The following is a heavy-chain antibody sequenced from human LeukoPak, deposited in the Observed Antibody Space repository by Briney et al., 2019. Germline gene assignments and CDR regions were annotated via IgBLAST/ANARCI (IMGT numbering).Heavy chain of an antibody. CDR3: ALPGGDIVVVPAAIAAFDY. J-gene: IGHJ4*02. CDR2: IIPIFGTA. D-gene: IGHD2-2*02. CDR1: GGTFSSYA. Sequence: GASVKVSCKASGGTFSSYAISWVRQAPGQGLEWMGAIIPIFGTANYAQKFQGRVTITADESTSTAYMELSSLRSEDTAVYYCALPGGDIVVVPAAIAAFDYWGQGTLVTVSS. V-gene: IGHV1-69*13.